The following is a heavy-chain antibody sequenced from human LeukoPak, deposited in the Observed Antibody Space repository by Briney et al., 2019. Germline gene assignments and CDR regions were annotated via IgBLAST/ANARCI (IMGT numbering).Heavy chain of an antibody. J-gene: IGHJ4*02. CDR2: IKSKTDGGTT. CDR1: GFTFSNAW. CDR3: TTDSTMVRGVPDY. D-gene: IGHD3-10*01. V-gene: IGHV3-15*01. Sequence: GGSLRLSCAASGFTFSNAWMTWVRQAPGKGLEWVGRIKSKTDGGTTGYAAPVKGRFTISRDDSKNTLYLQMNSLKTEDTAVYYCTTDSTMVRGVPDYWGQGTLATVSS.